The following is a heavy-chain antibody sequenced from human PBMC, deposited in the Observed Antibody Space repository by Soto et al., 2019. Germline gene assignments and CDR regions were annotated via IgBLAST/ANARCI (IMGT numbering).Heavy chain of an antibody. J-gene: IGHJ4*02. CDR3: ARGAMNYYDSSGYYYADY. D-gene: IGHD3-22*01. V-gene: IGHV1-69*13. Sequence: ASVKVSCKASGGTFSSYAISWVRQAPGQGLEWMGGIIPIFGTANYAQKFQGRVTITADESTSTAYMELSSLRSEDTAVYYCARGAMNYYDSSGYYYADYWGQGTLVTVSS. CDR2: IIPIFGTA. CDR1: GGTFSSYA.